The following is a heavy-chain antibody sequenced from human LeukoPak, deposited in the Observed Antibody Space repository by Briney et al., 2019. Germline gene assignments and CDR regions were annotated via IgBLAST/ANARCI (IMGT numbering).Heavy chain of an antibody. CDR3: ARDQSGVRGFLR. Sequence: GGSLRLSCAVSGFTLTNHGVSWVRQAPGKGLEWVSVIYSSGATHYADSVKGRFTISRDNSKNTVYLQMNSLRAEDTAVYYCARDQSGVRGFLRWGQGTLVTVSS. V-gene: IGHV3-53*01. J-gene: IGHJ4*02. D-gene: IGHD5-12*01. CDR1: GFTLTNHG. CDR2: IYSSGAT.